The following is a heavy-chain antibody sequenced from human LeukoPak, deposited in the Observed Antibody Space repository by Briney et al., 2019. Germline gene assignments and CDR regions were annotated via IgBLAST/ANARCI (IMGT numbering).Heavy chain of an antibody. Sequence: GASVKVSCKASGYTFTSYNMHWVRQAPGQGLEWMGIINPSGGRTSYAQKFQGRVTMTRGTSTSTVYMELSSLRFEDTAVYYCARDSSSWALDYWGQGTLVTVSS. V-gene: IGHV1-46*01. D-gene: IGHD6-13*01. CDR1: GYTFTSYN. J-gene: IGHJ4*02. CDR2: INPSGGRT. CDR3: ARDSSSWALDY.